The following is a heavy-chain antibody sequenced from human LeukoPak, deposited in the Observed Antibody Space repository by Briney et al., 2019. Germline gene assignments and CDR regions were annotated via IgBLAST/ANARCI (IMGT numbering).Heavy chain of an antibody. CDR2: MNPNSGNT. CDR1: GYTFTNYD. Sequence: ASVKVSCKASGYTFTNYDINWVRQATGQGLEWMGWMNPNSGNTGYAQKFQGRVTITRNTSISTAYMELSSLRSEDTAAYYCARARGNDGYMDVWGKGTTVTVSS. V-gene: IGHV1-8*03. CDR3: ARARGNDGYMDV. J-gene: IGHJ6*03.